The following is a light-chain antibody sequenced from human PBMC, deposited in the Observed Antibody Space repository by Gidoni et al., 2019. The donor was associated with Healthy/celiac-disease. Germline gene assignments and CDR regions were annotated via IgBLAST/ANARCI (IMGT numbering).Light chain of an antibody. CDR3: MQALQTPT. V-gene: IGKV2-28*01. CDR1: QSLLHSNGYNY. J-gene: IGKJ1*01. CDR2: LGS. Sequence: DIVMTQSPLSLPVTPGEPASISCRSSQSLLHSNGYNYLDWYLQKPGQSPQLLIYLGSNRASGVPDRFSGSGSGADFTLKSSRVEAEYVGVYYCMQALQTPTFGQGTKVEIK.